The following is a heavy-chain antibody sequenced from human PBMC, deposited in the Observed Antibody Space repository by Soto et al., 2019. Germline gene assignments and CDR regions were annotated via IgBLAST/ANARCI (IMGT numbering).Heavy chain of an antibody. J-gene: IGHJ6*02. CDR3: ATPSLGLQFGTQYYYYGMDV. D-gene: IGHD3-10*01. CDR2: IDCSGTT. CDR1: GGSISRNNYY. V-gene: IGHV4-39*01. Sequence: ASETLSLTCTVSGGSISRNNYYWGWIRQPPGKGLEWIGSIDCSGTTYYSPSLKSRVAISVDTSKNQFSLKLTSVTAADTAVYYCATPSLGLQFGTQYYYYGMDVWGQGTTVTVSS.